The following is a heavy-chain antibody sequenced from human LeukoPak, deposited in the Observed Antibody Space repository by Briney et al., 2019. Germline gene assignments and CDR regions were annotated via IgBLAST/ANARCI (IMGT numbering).Heavy chain of an antibody. CDR2: ISWNSGSI. D-gene: IGHD6-6*01. Sequence: GGSPRLSCAASGFTFDDYAMHWVRQAPGKGLEWVSGISWNSGSIGYADSVKGRFTISRDNAKNSLYLQMNSLRAEDTALYYCAKDIERSSSGDYYYYYGMDVWGQGTTVTVSS. J-gene: IGHJ6*02. CDR1: GFTFDDYA. V-gene: IGHV3-9*01. CDR3: AKDIERSSSGDYYYYYGMDV.